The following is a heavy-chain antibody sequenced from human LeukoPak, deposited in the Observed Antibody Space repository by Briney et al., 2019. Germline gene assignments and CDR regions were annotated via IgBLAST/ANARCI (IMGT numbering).Heavy chain of an antibody. J-gene: IGHJ4*02. V-gene: IGHV4-31*11. D-gene: IGHD1-14*01. Sequence: SETLSLTCAVSGASISGSSFFWSWIRQTPGMGLEWLAYIYYRGNTYYNPSLNSRGAISVDTSKNQFSLELSSVTAADTAMYYCARVTGSITYIDFWGQGILVTVSS. CDR2: IYYRGNT. CDR1: GASISGSSFF. CDR3: ARVTGSITYIDF.